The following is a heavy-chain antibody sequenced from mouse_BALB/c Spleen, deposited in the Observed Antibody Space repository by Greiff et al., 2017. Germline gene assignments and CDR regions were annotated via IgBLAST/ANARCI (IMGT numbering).Heavy chain of an antibody. CDR2: IWAGGST. J-gene: IGHJ3*01. D-gene: IGHD3-1*01. Sequence: QVQLKQSGPGLVAPSQSLSITCTVSGFSLTSYGVHWVRQPPGKGLEWLGVIWAGGSTNYNSAFMSRLSISKDNSKSQVFLKMNSLQTDDTAMYYCARQLGGPFAYWGQGTLVTVSA. V-gene: IGHV2-9*02. CDR1: GFSLTSYG. CDR3: ARQLGGPFAY.